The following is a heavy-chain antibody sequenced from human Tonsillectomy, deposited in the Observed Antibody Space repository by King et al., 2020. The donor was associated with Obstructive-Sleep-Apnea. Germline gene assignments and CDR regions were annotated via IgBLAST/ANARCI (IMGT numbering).Heavy chain of an antibody. CDR3: VKDRGSGYRSGAFDI. D-gene: IGHD6-25*01. CDR2: ISWNSGAI. V-gene: IGHV3-9*01. CDR1: GFTFDDYG. Sequence: VQLVQSGGGLVQPGRSLRLSCAASGFTFDDYGMHWVRQAPGKGLEWVSCISWNSGAIVIADPVKGRFTISRDNGKNSLYLQMNSLRAEDTALYFCVKDRGSGYRSGAFDIWGQGTMVAVSS. J-gene: IGHJ3*02.